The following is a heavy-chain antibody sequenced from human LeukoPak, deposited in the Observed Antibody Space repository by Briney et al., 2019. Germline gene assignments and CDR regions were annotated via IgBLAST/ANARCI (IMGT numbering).Heavy chain of an antibody. CDR1: GFTFSAYV. CDR3: ARENWGPDY. J-gene: IGHJ4*02. D-gene: IGHD7-27*01. V-gene: IGHV3-30*04. Sequence: PGGSLRLSCEASGFTFSAYVMHWVRQAPGKGLECVAVISNDGNEKYYADSVKGRFTISRDNAKNSVYLQMNSLRDEDTAIYYCARENWGPDYWGQGTLVTVSS. CDR2: ISNDGNEK.